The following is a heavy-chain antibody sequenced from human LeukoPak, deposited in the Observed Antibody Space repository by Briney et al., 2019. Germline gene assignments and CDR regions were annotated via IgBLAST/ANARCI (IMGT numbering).Heavy chain of an antibody. CDR1: GFTFSDYY. Sequence: KPGGSLRLSCAASGFTFSDYYMSWIRQAPGKGLEWVSYISSSGSTIYYADSVKGRFTVSRDNAKNSLYLQMNSLRAEDTAVYYCARAEDIVVVPAAMEYWGQGTLVTVSS. J-gene: IGHJ4*02. V-gene: IGHV3-11*01. CDR3: ARAEDIVVVPAAMEY. CDR2: ISSSGSTI. D-gene: IGHD2-2*01.